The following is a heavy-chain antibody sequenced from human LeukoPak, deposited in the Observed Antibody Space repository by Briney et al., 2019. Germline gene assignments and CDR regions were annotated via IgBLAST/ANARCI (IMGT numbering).Heavy chain of an antibody. V-gene: IGHV3-53*01. J-gene: IGHJ4*02. CDR1: GFTVSSNY. D-gene: IGHD6-19*01. Sequence: GGSLRLSCAASGFTVSSNYMSWVRQAPGKGLEWVSVIYSGGSTYYGDSAKGRFTISRDNSKNTLYLQMNSLRAEDTAVYYCARGLKYSTGWYYFDYWGQGTLVTVSS. CDR2: IYSGGST. CDR3: ARGLKYSTGWYYFDY.